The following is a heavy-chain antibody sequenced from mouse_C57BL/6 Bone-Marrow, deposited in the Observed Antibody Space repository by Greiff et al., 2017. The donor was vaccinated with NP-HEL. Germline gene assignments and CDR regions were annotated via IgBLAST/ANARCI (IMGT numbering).Heavy chain of an antibody. D-gene: IGHD1-1*02. CDR2: ISSGGSST. J-gene: IGHJ3*01. CDR3: EISLLRWSALFAY. V-gene: IGHV5-6*01. CDR1: GFTFSSYG. Sequence: EVQRVESGGVLVKPGGSLKLSCAASGFTFSSYGMSWVRQTPDKRLEWVATISSGGSSTYYPDSVKGRFTISRANAKNTLYLQLCSVKSEDTAMYYCEISLLRWSALFAYWGQGTLVTVSA.